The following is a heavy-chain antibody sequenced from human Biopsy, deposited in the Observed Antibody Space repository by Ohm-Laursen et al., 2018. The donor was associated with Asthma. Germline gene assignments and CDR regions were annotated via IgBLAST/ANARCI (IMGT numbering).Heavy chain of an antibody. J-gene: IGHJ6*02. D-gene: IGHD3-10*01. CDR1: GYTFNSAG. CDR2: ISVYNGNT. CDR3: ARAVDYSHYYGIDV. Sequence: SVKVSCNTSGYTFNSAGITWVRQAPGQGLEWMGWISVYNGNTKVAQKFQDRVTMITDKSTSTAYMELRSLRSDDTAVYFCARAVDYSHYYGIDVWGQGTTVTVS. V-gene: IGHV1-18*01.